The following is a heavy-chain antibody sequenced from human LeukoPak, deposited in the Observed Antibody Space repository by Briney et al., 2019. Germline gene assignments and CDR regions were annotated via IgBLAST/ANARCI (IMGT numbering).Heavy chain of an antibody. J-gene: IGHJ4*02. Sequence: GGSLRLSCAASGFTFTNYWVGWVRQAPGRGLEWAANIKQDGSVKYYVDSVKGRFTISRDNAENSLYLQMNSLRVEDTAVYYCTSYGSGSSSHDYWGQGTLVTVSS. CDR1: GFTFTNYW. CDR2: IKQDGSVK. V-gene: IGHV3-7*01. CDR3: TSYGSGSSSHDY. D-gene: IGHD3-10*01.